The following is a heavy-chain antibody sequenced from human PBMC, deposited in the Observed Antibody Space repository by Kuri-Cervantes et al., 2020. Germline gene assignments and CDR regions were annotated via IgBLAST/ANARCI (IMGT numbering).Heavy chain of an antibody. Sequence: GGSLRLSCAASGFTFSSYSMNWVRQAPGKGLEWVSSISSSSSYIYYADSVKGRFTISRDNSKNTLYPQMNSLRAEDTAVYYCAKDSLEYSSSARDYWGQGTLVTVSS. V-gene: IGHV3-21*04. CDR3: AKDSLEYSSSARDY. CDR1: GFTFSSYS. J-gene: IGHJ4*02. CDR2: ISSSSSYI. D-gene: IGHD6-6*01.